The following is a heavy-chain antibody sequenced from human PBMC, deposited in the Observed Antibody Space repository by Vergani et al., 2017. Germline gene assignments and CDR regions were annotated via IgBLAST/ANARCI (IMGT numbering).Heavy chain of an antibody. CDR1: GFMFSNYW. V-gene: IGHV3-7*04. Sequence: EVQLVESGGGLVQPGGSLRLSCAASGFMFSNYWMNWVRQAPGKGLEWVANIKQDGSEKYYVDSVKGRLTLTRDDSKNTLHLQMNSLRPEDTAVYYCARGMTTETTDLDGFDIWGQGTMVSVSS. CDR3: ARGMTTETTDLDGFDI. D-gene: IGHD4-17*01. J-gene: IGHJ3*02. CDR2: IKQDGSEK.